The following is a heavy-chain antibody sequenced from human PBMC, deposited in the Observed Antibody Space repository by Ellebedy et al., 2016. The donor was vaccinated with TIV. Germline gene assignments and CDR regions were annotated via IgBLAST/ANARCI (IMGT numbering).Heavy chain of an antibody. CDR2: ISSSSSYI. Sequence: GESLKISCAASGFTFSSYSMNWVRQAPGKGLEWVSSISSSSSYIYYADSVKGRFTISRDNAKNSLYLQMNSLRAADTAVYYCSRDFSELPFDYWGQGTLVTVSS. D-gene: IGHD1-26*01. V-gene: IGHV3-21*01. CDR3: SRDFSELPFDY. J-gene: IGHJ4*02. CDR1: GFTFSSYS.